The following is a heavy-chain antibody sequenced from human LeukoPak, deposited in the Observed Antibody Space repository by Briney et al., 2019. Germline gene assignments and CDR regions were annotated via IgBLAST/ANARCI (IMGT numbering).Heavy chain of an antibody. D-gene: IGHD3-22*01. CDR2: INPSGGST. CDR3: ARDPDFDSSGYYNDY. CDR1: GYTFTSYY. J-gene: IGHJ4*02. V-gene: IGHV1-46*01. Sequence: ASVTVSCKASGYTFTSYYMHWVRQAPGQGLEWMGIINPSGGSTSYAQKFQGRVTMTRDTSTSTVYMELSSLRSEDTAVYYCARDPDFDSSGYYNDYWGQGTLVTVSS.